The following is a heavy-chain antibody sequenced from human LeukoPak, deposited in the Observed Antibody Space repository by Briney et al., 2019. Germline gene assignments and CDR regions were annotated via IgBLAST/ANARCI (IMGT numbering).Heavy chain of an antibody. D-gene: IGHD2-2*01. CDR1: GGSISSYY. V-gene: IGHV4-59*01. Sequence: SETLSLTCTVSGGSISSYYWSWIRQPRGKGLEWIGYIYYSGSTNYNPSLKSRVTISVDTSKNQFSLKLSSVTAADTAVYYCARGGSGYCSSTNCYPYDYWGQGTLVTVSS. J-gene: IGHJ4*02. CDR3: ARGGSGYCSSTNCYPYDY. CDR2: IYYSGST.